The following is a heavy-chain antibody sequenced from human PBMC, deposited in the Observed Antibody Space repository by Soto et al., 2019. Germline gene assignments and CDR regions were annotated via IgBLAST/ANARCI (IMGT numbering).Heavy chain of an antibody. CDR2: ITNDGSST. J-gene: IGHJ2*01. CDR3: ARDAAPGYFDL. CDR1: GFTFRSFW. V-gene: IGHV3-74*01. D-gene: IGHD6-25*01. Sequence: EVQLVESGGGLVQPGGSLRLSCAAYGFTFRSFWMHWVRQAPGKGLMWVSRITNDGSSTDYADSVRGRFTISRDNAENMLYLQLNNLRADDTAVYYCARDAAPGYFDLWGRGTLVTVSS.